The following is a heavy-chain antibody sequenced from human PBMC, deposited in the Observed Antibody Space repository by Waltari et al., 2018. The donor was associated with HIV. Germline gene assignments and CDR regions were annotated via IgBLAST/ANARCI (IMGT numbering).Heavy chain of an antibody. CDR1: GFTFSTYN. D-gene: IGHD3-22*01. J-gene: IGHJ5*02. CDR2: ITSDSDAI. V-gene: IGHV3-48*01. CDR3: ARDDSGAYHLGWFDP. Sequence: DVLLVESGGGLVQPGGSLRLSCAASGFTFSTYNMHWVRQAPGKGREWLASITSDSDAIYYAQSVRGRFIVSRDNADNSLHLEMNSLRADDTAVYYCARDDSGAYHLGWFDPWGQGTLVSVSS.